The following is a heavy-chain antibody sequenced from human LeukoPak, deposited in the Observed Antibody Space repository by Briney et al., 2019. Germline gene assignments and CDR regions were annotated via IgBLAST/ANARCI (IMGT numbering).Heavy chain of an antibody. CDR1: GSTFSSYS. Sequence: GGSLRLSCAASGSTFSSYSMNWVRQAPGKGLEWVSSISSSSSYIYYADSVKGRFTISRDNAKNSLYLQMNSLRAENTAVYYCARDRGAIVATTEGRFDYWGQGTLVTVSS. J-gene: IGHJ4*02. D-gene: IGHD5-12*01. V-gene: IGHV3-21*01. CDR2: ISSSSSYI. CDR3: ARDRGAIVATTEGRFDY.